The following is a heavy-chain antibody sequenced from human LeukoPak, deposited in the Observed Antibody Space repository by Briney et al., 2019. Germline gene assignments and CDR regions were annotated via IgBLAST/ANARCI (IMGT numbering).Heavy chain of an antibody. J-gene: IGHJ4*02. CDR1: GFTFSSYA. CDR2: ISGSGGST. D-gene: IGHD6-19*01. V-gene: IGHV3-23*01. CDR3: AKVSYGSVAGTLDY. Sequence: PGGSLRLSCAASGFTFSSYAMSWVRQAPGKGLEWVSAISGSGGSTYYADSVKGRFIISRDNSKNTLYLQMNSLRAEDTAVYYCAKVSYGSVAGTLDYWGQGTLVTVSS.